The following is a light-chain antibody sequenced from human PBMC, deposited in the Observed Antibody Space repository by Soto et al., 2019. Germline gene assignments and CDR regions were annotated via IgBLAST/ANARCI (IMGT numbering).Light chain of an antibody. CDR2: GNS. V-gene: IGLV1-40*01. J-gene: IGLJ1*01. CDR1: SSTFGAGYD. CDR3: QSYDSSLSGLYV. Sequence: QAVVTQPPSVSGAPGQRVTISCTGSSSTFGAGYDVPWYQQLPGTAPKLLIYGNSNRPSGVPDRFSGSKSGTSASLAITGLQAEDEADYYCQSYDSSLSGLYVFGTGTKRTVL.